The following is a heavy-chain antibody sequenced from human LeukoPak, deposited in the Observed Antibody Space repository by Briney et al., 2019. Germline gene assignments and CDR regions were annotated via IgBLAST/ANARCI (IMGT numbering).Heavy chain of an antibody. CDR2: IYYSGST. J-gene: IGHJ4*02. CDR1: GGSISSSSYY. V-gene: IGHV4-39*01. Sequence: PSETLSLTCTVSGGSISSSSYYWGWIRQPPGKGLEWIGSIYYSGSTYYNPSLKSRVTISVDTSKNQFSLKLSSVTAADTAVYYCARQREGTVRGVIITYYDYWGQGTLVTVSS. CDR3: ARQREGTVRGVIITYYDY. D-gene: IGHD3-10*01.